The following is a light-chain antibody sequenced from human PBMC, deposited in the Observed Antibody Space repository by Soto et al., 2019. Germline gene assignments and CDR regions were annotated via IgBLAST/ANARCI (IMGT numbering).Light chain of an antibody. J-gene: IGKJ5*01. CDR3: QQSYSAPPIT. CDR1: QRISSY. V-gene: IGKV1-39*01. CDR2: AAS. Sequence: DIQMTQSPSSLSASVGDRVTITCRASQRISSYLNWYQQIPGKAPKLLIYAASSLQSGVPSRFSGNGFWTNFTLTISSLQPEDFATYYCQQSYSAPPITFGQGTRLEIK.